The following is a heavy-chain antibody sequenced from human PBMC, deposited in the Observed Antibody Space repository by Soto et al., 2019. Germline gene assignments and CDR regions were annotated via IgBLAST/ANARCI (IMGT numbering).Heavy chain of an antibody. Sequence: QVQLQESGPGLVKPSQTLSLTCTVSGGSISSSGGYYWSWLRQHPGKGLEWIGHIFYSGSTYYTPSLKSRVTISLDTSKNQFSLKLTSVTVADTAVYYCAARTMSSSWYVDYWGQGTLVTVSS. J-gene: IGHJ4*02. V-gene: IGHV4-31*03. CDR2: IFYSGST. D-gene: IGHD6-13*01. CDR3: AARTMSSSWYVDY. CDR1: GGSISSSGGYY.